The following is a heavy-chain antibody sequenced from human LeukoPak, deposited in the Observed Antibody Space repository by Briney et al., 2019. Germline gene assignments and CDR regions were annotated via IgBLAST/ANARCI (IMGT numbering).Heavy chain of an antibody. CDR2: MNPNSGNT. CDR3: ASGYSSSWYLLRVGQYGMDV. D-gene: IGHD6-13*01. J-gene: IGHJ6*02. CDR1: GYTFTSYD. Sequence: ASVKVSCKASGYTFTSYDINWVRQATGQGLEWMGWMNPNSGNTGYAQKFQGRVTMTRNTSISTAYMELSSLRSEDTAVYYCASGYSSSWYLLRVGQYGMDVWGQGTTVTVSS. V-gene: IGHV1-8*01.